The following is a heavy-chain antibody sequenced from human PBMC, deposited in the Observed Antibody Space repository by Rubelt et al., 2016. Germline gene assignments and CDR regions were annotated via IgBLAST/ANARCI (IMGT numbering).Heavy chain of an antibody. Sequence: SLRLSCAASGFTFSTYAMGWVRQAPGKGLAWVSAISGSGGSPYYADSVKGRFTISRDNSKNTLYLQMNSLRPEDTAVYYCARQEDFWSGFRGEFDYWGQGTLVTVSS. CDR3: ARQEDFWSGFRGEFDY. V-gene: IGHV3-23*01. D-gene: IGHD3-3*01. CDR2: ISGSGGSP. J-gene: IGHJ4*02. CDR1: GFTFSTYA.